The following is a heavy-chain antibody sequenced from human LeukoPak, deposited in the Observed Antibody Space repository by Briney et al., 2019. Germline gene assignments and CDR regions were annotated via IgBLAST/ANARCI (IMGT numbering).Heavy chain of an antibody. J-gene: IGHJ6*02. D-gene: IGHD2-2*01. Sequence: GGSLRLSCAASGFTLDDYGMRWVRQVPGKGVEWVSGINWNGGSTGYVDSVKGRFTISRDNAKNSLYLQMNSLRDEDTAFYYCAREGYCSSTSCAYGMDVWGQGTTVTVSS. V-gene: IGHV3-20*04. CDR2: INWNGGST. CDR1: GFTLDDYG. CDR3: AREGYCSSTSCAYGMDV.